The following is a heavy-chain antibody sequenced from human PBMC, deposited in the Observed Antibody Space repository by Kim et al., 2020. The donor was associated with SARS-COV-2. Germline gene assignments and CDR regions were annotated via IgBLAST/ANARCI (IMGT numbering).Heavy chain of an antibody. D-gene: IGHD2-15*01. Sequence: KSYAEKFQGRVTMTTETSTTTAYMELRSLKSDDTAVYYCARVLGSFDFWGQGTLVTVSS. CDR3: ARVLGSFDF. V-gene: IGHV1-18*01. CDR2: K. J-gene: IGHJ4*02.